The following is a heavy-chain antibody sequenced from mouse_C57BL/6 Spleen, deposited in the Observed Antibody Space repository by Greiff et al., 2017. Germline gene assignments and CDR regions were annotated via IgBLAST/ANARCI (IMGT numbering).Heavy chain of an antibody. CDR1: GFTFTDYY. D-gene: IGHD2-2*01. CDR3: ARYDYGYLYWYFDV. CDR2: IRNKANGYTT. Sequence: EVHLVESGGGLVQPGGSLSLSCAASGFTFTDYYMSWVRQPPGKALEWLGFIRNKANGYTTEYSASVKGRFTISRDNSQSILYLQMNALRAEDSATYYCARYDYGYLYWYFDVWGTGTTVTVSS. J-gene: IGHJ1*03. V-gene: IGHV7-3*01.